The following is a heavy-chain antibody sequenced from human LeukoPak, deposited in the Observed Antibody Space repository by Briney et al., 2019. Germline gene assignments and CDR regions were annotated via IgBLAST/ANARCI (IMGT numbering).Heavy chain of an antibody. J-gene: IGHJ4*02. D-gene: IGHD2-2*01. V-gene: IGHV3-74*01. Sequence: EGSLRLSCAASGFTFSSYWMHWVRQAPGKGLVWVSRIYSDGNTTNYADSVKGRFTISRDNAKNTLYLQMNSLRAEDTAVYYCARDQGSTSRGIDYWGQGTLVTVSS. CDR1: GFTFSSYW. CDR3: ARDQGSTSRGIDY. CDR2: IYSDGNTT.